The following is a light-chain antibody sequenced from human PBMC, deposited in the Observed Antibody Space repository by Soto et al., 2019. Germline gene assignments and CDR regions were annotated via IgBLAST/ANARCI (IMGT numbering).Light chain of an antibody. CDR2: DAS. Sequence: EIVVTKSPATLSLSPRERATLSCRASQSVSSYLAWYQQKPGQAPRLLIYDASNRATGIPARFSGSGSGTDFTLTISCLEPEDFAVYYCQQRSNWPITFGQGARLEI. CDR3: QQRSNWPIT. J-gene: IGKJ5*01. CDR1: QSVSSY. V-gene: IGKV3-11*01.